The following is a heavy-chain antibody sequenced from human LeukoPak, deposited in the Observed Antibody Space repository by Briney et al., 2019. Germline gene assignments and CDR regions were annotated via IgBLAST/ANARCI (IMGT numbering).Heavy chain of an antibody. V-gene: IGHV1-69*05. Sequence: SVKVSCKASGGTFSSYAISWVRQAPGQGLEWMGGIIPIFGTANYAQKFQGRVTITTDESTSTAYMELSSLRSEDTAVYYCASGDPNGSYYFDYWGQGTLVTVSS. CDR2: IIPIFGTA. CDR3: ASGDPNGSYYFDY. CDR1: GGTFSSYA. J-gene: IGHJ4*02. D-gene: IGHD1-26*01.